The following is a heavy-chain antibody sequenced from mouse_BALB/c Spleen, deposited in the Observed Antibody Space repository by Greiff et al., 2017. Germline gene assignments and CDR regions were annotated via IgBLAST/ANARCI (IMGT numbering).Heavy chain of an antibody. CDR3: ARGRDYYGYFDY. J-gene: IGHJ2*01. V-gene: IGHV1-4*02. Sequence: QVQLKESAAELARPGASVKMSCKASGYTFTSYTMHWVKQRPGQGLEWIGYINPSSGYTEYNQKFKDKTTLTADKSSSTAYMQLSSLTSEDSAVYYCARGRDYYGYFDYWGQGTTLTVSS. D-gene: IGHD1-1*01. CDR1: GYTFTSYT. CDR2: INPSSGYT.